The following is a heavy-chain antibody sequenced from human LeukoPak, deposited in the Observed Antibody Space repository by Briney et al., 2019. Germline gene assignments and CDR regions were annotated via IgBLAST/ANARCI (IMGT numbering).Heavy chain of an antibody. CDR1: GFIFSSYG. D-gene: IGHD6-6*01. J-gene: IGHJ4*02. CDR2: ISYDGNNK. Sequence: PGGSLRLSCAASGFIFSSYGMYWVRQAPGKGLEWVALISYDGNNKYYADSVKGRFTISRDNSKNTLYLQMNSVRAEDTAVYYCAKDRWRDGSSSFDNWGQGTLVTVSS. CDR3: AKDRWRDGSSSFDN. V-gene: IGHV3-30*18.